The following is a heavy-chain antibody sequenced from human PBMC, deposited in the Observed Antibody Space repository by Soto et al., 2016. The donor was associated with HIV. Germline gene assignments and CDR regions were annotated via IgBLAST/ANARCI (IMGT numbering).Heavy chain of an antibody. CDR2: IYYSGST. D-gene: IGHD3-22*01. J-gene: IGHJ6*02. CDR3: ARDTARMMVMAGMDV. V-gene: IGHV4-61*01. Sequence: QAQLQESGPGLVKPSETLTLTCTVSGASVSNSSYYWSWIRQPPGKGLEWIGYIYYSGSTNYNPSLKSRVTISVDTSKNQFSLKLSSVTAADTAVYYCARDTARMMVMAGMDVWGQGPRSPCP. CDR1: GASVSNSSYY.